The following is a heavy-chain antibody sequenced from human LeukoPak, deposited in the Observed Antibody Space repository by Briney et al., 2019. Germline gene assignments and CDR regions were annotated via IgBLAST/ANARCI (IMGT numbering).Heavy chain of an antibody. J-gene: IGHJ4*02. D-gene: IGHD3-16*02. CDR2: IYYSGGT. Sequence: SETLSLTCTVSGGSISSSSYYWRWIRQPPGKGLEWIGSIYYSGGTYYNPSLKSRVTISVDTSKNQFSLKLSSVTAADTAVYYCASLIGTVPGDYWGQGTLVTVSS. V-gene: IGHV4-39*01. CDR3: ASLIGTVPGDY. CDR1: GGSISSSSYY.